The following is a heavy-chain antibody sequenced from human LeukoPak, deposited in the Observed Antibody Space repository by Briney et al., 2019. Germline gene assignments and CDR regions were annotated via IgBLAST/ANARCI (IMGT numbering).Heavy chain of an antibody. V-gene: IGHV4-59*01. CDR1: GGSISNYC. CDR3: ASSHPLGSNNDYYTPFDY. CDR2: MYYSGST. D-gene: IGHD3-3*01. Sequence: SETLSLTCTVSGGSISNYCWSWIRQPPGKGLEWIGYMYYSGSTNYNPSLKSRVTISVDTSKNQFSLKLSSMTAADTAVYYCASSHPLGSNNDYYTPFDYWGQGTLVTVSS. J-gene: IGHJ4*02.